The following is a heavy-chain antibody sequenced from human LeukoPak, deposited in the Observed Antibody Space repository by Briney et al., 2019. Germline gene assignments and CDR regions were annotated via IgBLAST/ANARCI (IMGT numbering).Heavy chain of an antibody. D-gene: IGHD2-2*02. CDR2: ISHDETFK. CDR3: AKDLGGLVAAGILDS. Sequence: GGSLRLSCAASGFSFSNYAMPWVRQAPGKGLEWVALISHDETFKYYADSVTGRFTISRDNSKNTVYLQMDSLRAEDTAVYYCAKDLGGLVAAGILDSWGQGTLVTVSS. CDR1: GFSFSNYA. J-gene: IGHJ4*02. V-gene: IGHV3-30*18.